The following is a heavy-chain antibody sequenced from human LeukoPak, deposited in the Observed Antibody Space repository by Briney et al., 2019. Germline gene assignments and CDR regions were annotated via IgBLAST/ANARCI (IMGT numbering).Heavy chain of an antibody. D-gene: IGHD5-24*01. V-gene: IGHV3-23*01. CDR2: IGSRGVAT. CDR1: GFTFSDYG. Sequence: QSGGSLRLSCAASGFTFSDYGMTWVRQAPGKGLEWVSAIGSRGVATYYADSVRGRFTISRDNSRNTLYLQMNSLRAEDTAVYYCAKDDRWLQFCCWGQGTLVTVSA. J-gene: IGHJ4*02. CDR3: AKDDRWLQFCC.